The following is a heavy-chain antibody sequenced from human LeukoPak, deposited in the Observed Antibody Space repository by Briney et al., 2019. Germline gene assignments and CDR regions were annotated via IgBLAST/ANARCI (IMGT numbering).Heavy chain of an antibody. D-gene: IGHD4-17*01. Sequence: SETLSLTCTVSGGSISSSSYYWGWIRQPPGKGLEWIGSIYYSGSTYYNPSLKSRVTISVDTSKNQFSLKLSSVTAADTAVYYCARDAPYGDYDINWFDPWGQGILVTVSS. V-gene: IGHV4-39*07. CDR2: IYYSGST. J-gene: IGHJ5*02. CDR1: GGSISSSSYY. CDR3: ARDAPYGDYDINWFDP.